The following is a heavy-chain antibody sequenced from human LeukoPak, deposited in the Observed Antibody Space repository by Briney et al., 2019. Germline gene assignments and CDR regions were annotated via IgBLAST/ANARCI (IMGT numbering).Heavy chain of an antibody. D-gene: IGHD6-19*01. CDR3: ATHHSSGWPYFDY. CDR1: GFTFGDFW. CDR2: IQQDGSEK. J-gene: IGHJ4*02. Sequence: GGSLRLSCAASGFTFGDFWMSWVRQAPGQGLEWVANIQQDGSEKYYVDSVKGRFTISRDNAKNSLNLQMNSLRAEDTAVYYCATHHSSGWPYFDYWGQGTLVTVSS. V-gene: IGHV3-7*05.